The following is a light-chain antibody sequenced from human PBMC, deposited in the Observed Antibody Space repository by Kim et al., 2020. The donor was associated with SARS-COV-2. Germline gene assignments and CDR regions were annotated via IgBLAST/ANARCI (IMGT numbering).Light chain of an antibody. Sequence: RRTSACTGSTSNIGAGYAVQWYQQLPGPAPKLLIFDNNNRPSGVPDRFSGSKSGTSASLAITGLQAEDEADYYCQSYDTSLSAYVFGPGTKVTVL. CDR3: QSYDTSLSAYV. CDR1: TSNIGAGYA. J-gene: IGLJ1*01. V-gene: IGLV1-40*01. CDR2: DNN.